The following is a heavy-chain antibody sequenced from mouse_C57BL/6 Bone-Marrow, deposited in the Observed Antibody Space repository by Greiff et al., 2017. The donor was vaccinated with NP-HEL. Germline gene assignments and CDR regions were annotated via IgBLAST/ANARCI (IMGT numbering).Heavy chain of an antibody. CDR1: GYTITEYT. CDR3: ARHEGRLRDYYGSSPWFAY. CDR2: FYPGSGSI. V-gene: IGHV1-62-2*01. J-gene: IGHJ3*01. D-gene: IGHD1-1*01. Sequence: VQVVESGAELVKPGASVKLSCKASGYTITEYTIHWVKQRSGQGLEWIGWFYPGSGSIKYNEKFKDKATLTADKSSSTVYMELSRLTSEDSAVYFCARHEGRLRDYYGSSPWFAYWGQGTLVTVSA.